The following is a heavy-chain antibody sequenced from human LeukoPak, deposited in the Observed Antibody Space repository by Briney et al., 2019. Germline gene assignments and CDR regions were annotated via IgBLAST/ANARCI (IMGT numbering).Heavy chain of an antibody. CDR3: ARSQSSSLIDY. CDR2: IWYDGTSK. D-gene: IGHD6-13*01. CDR1: GFSLSAYG. J-gene: IGHJ4*02. V-gene: IGHV3-33*01. Sequence: GGSLRLSCAASGFSLSAYGVRWVRQAPGKGVEWVAVIWYDGTSKDYADSVKGRFTFSRDNSKNTLYLQMNSLTVEDTAVYYCARSQSSSLIDYWGQGTLVTVSS.